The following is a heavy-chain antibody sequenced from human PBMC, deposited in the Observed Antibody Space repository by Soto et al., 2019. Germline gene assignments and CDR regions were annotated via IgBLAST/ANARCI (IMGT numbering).Heavy chain of an antibody. D-gene: IGHD1-26*01. J-gene: IGHJ4*02. V-gene: IGHV1-58*01. CDR2: IVVGSGHT. CDR1: GSTFTSSA. CDR3: AAVAAPWHTGSYDYFAD. Sequence: QMQLVQYGTEVKKPGTSVKVSCKASGSTFTSSAVQWVRQARGQRLEWIGWIVVGSGHTNYEQKLQERVTITRDLSTSTAYMELSSLRSEDTAVYYCAAVAAPWHTGSYDYFADWGQGTLVTVSS.